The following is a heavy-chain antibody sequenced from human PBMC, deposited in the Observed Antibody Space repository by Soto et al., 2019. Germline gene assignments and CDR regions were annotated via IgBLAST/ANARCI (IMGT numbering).Heavy chain of an antibody. Sequence: EVQLVESGGGLVQPGRSLRLSCAASGFTFDDYAMHWVRQAPGKGLEWVAGISWNSGTIVYADSVKGRFTISRDNAKNSLYLHMNSLRGEDTALYYCAKDMRGGSSSSRYYYGLDVWGQGTTLTVSS. D-gene: IGHD6-13*01. V-gene: IGHV3-9*01. CDR3: AKDMRGGSSSSRYYYGLDV. CDR2: ISWNSGTI. J-gene: IGHJ6*02. CDR1: GFTFDDYA.